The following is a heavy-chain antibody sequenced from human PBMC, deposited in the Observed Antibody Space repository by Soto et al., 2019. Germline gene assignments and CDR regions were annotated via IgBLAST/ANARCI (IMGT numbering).Heavy chain of an antibody. Sequence: SETLSLTCAVYGGSFSGYYWSWIRQPPGKGLEWIGEINHSGSTNYNPSLKSRVTISVGTSKNQFSLKLSSVTAADTAVYYCARGPLYDYIWGSYRYKDYYYYMDVWGKGTTVTVSS. D-gene: IGHD3-16*02. CDR2: INHSGST. CDR3: ARGPLYDYIWGSYRYKDYYYYMDV. CDR1: GGSFSGYY. V-gene: IGHV4-34*01. J-gene: IGHJ6*03.